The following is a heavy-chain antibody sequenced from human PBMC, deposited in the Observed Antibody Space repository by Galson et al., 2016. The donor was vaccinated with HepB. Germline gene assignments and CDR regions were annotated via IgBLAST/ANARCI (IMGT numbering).Heavy chain of an antibody. Sequence: SVKVSCKASGYIFTFYHVHWVRQAPGQGLEWMGMVYPKGGRTTFAQSFQGRLAMTRDTSTSTMYMELSSLRSEDTAVYYCARDGGSDCSSATCYHLDSWGRGTLVIVSS. D-gene: IGHD2-2*01. V-gene: IGHV1-46*01. CDR1: GYIFTFYH. J-gene: IGHJ4*02. CDR3: ARDGGSDCSSATCYHLDS. CDR2: VYPKGGRT.